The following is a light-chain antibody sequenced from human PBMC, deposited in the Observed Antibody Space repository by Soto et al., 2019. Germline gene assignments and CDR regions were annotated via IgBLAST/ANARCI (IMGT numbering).Light chain of an antibody. Sequence: QSVLTQPPSASGSPGQSVTISCTGTKNDIGVYDFVSWYQHHPGKAPRLIIYEVVQRPSGVPDRFSGSKSGNTAFLTVSGLQAADEADYFCKSYAGSNTYVFGSGTKVTAL. CDR2: EVV. CDR3: KSYAGSNTYV. V-gene: IGLV2-8*01. CDR1: KNDIGVYDF. J-gene: IGLJ1*01.